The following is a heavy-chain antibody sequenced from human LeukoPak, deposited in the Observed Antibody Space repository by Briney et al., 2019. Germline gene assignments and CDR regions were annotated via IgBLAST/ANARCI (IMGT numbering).Heavy chain of an antibody. V-gene: IGHV3-23*01. Sequence: PGGSLRLSCAASGFTFSSYAMSWVRQAPGKGLEWGSAISGSGGSTYYADSVKGRLTISRDNSKNTLYLQMNSLRAEDTTVYYCAKASQNYAFWRGYPIAYNYYGKDVWRQAIMVTVSS. D-gene: IGHD3-3*01. CDR3: AKASQNYAFWRGYPIAYNYYGKDV. J-gene: IGHJ6*02. CDR1: GFTFSSYA. CDR2: ISGSGGST.